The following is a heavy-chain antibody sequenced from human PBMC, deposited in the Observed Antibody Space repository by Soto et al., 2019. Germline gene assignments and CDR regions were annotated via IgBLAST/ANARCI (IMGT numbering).Heavy chain of an antibody. Sequence: QITLKESGPTRVKPTQTLTLTCTFSGFSLTTSGVGVGWILQPPGKALERLALIYWDDDKRYSPSLKIRLTITRDITKSQVVLTMTYMDPVDTATYYCAHRAGLQGNWNGGYFDFWGQGALVAVSS. D-gene: IGHD1-1*01. J-gene: IGHJ4*02. CDR3: AHRAGLQGNWNGGYFDF. CDR2: IYWDDDK. V-gene: IGHV2-5*02. CDR1: GFSLTTSGVG.